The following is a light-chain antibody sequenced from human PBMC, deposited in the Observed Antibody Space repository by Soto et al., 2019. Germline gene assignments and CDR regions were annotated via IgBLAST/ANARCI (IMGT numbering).Light chain of an antibody. CDR3: QQYGSSPRT. V-gene: IGKV3-20*01. J-gene: IGKJ1*01. Sequence: DIELTQSPCTLSLSPGERATLSCRASQSVSSCYLAWYQQKPGQAPMLLIYGASSRATGIPARFSGSGSGTDFTLTISRLEPEDFAAYYCQQYGSSPRTFGQGTKLELK. CDR1: QSVSSCY. CDR2: GAS.